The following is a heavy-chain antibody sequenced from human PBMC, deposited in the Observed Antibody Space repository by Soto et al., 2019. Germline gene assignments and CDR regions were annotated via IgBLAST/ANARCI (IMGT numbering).Heavy chain of an antibody. D-gene: IGHD3-10*01. Sequence: SETLSLTCTVSGDSIGNSHWSWIRQPPGKGLEWIGLTFSRGSATYNPSLKSRVTISVDTSKNQFSLNLSSVTAADTAVYYCARGSYGSGSYYNSRQIDYWGQGTLVTVSS. CDR2: TFSRGSA. J-gene: IGHJ4*02. CDR1: GDSIGNSH. CDR3: ARGSYGSGSYYNSRQIDY. V-gene: IGHV4-4*09.